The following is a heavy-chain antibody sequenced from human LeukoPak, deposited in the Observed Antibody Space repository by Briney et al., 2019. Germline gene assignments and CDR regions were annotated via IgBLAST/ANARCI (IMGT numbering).Heavy chain of an antibody. J-gene: IGHJ1*01. V-gene: IGHV3-43D*03. CDR3: AKGLAAAGPPYYQH. Sequence: GGSLRLSCAASGFTFDDYAMHWVRQAPGKGLEWVSLISWDGGSTYYADSVKGRFTISRDNSKNSLYLQMNSLRAEDTALYYCAKGLAAAGPPYYQHWGQGTLVTVSS. CDR2: ISWDGGST. D-gene: IGHD6-13*01. CDR1: GFTFDDYA.